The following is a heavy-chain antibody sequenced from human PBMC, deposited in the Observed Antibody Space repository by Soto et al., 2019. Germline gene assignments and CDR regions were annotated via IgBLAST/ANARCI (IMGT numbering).Heavy chain of an antibody. V-gene: IGHV5-51*01. D-gene: IGHD2-8*01. Sequence: GESLKISCKGSGYSFAGYWITWVRQKPGKGLEWMGIIYPGDSDTRYSPSFQGQVTISADKSISTAYLQWSSLKASDTAMYYCAGMVYALNWFDPWGQGTLVTVSS. CDR2: IYPGDSDT. J-gene: IGHJ5*02. CDR1: GYSFAGYW. CDR3: AGMVYALNWFDP.